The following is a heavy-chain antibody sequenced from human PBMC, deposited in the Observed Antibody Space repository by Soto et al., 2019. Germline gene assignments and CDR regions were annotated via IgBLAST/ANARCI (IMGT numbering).Heavy chain of an antibody. J-gene: IGHJ3*01. CDR1: GVAFPIDD. CDR2: MNPSGRNT. D-gene: IGHD3-16*02. Sequence: QVQLVQSGAEVKKPGASVQVSCKASGVAFPIDDIIWVRQTIGRGLEFMGWMNPSGRNTGYTQKFQGRATFTWNTPTNTAYMDLSGLRSEDTAVYYCARYRTKVPVAFDVWGQGTMVTVSS. CDR3: ARYRTKVPVAFDV. V-gene: IGHV1-8*01.